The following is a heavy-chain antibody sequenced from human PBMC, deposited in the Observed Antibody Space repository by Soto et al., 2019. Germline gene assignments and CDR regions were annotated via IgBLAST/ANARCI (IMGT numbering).Heavy chain of an antibody. V-gene: IGHV4-31*03. J-gene: IGHJ4*02. CDR1: GGSISSGGYY. Sequence: PSETLSLTCTVSGGSISSGGYYWSWIRQHPGKGLEWIGYIYHSGTTYYNPSLKSRVTISVDTSKNQFSLKLTSVTAADTAVYYCAREYESSPTDWGQGTQVTVSS. D-gene: IGHD6-13*01. CDR2: IYHSGTT. CDR3: AREYESSPTD.